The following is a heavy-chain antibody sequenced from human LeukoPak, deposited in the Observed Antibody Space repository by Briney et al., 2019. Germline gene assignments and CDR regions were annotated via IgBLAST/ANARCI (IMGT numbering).Heavy chain of an antibody. J-gene: IGHJ5*02. Sequence: GESLKISCKGSGYSFTSYWIGWVRQMPGKGLEWIGIIYPGDSDTRYSPSFQGQVTISADKSISTAYLQWSSLKASDTAMYYCARLEACSSTSCQGWFDPWGQGTLVTVSS. CDR3: ARLEACSSTSCQGWFDP. CDR2: IYPGDSDT. CDR1: GYSFTSYW. V-gene: IGHV5-51*01. D-gene: IGHD2-2*01.